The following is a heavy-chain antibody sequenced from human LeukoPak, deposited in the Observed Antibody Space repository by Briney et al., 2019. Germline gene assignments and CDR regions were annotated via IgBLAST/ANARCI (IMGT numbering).Heavy chain of an antibody. D-gene: IGHD2-2*01. J-gene: IGHJ2*01. CDR3: ERGQRSCNSASCHLWYFDL. CDR2: ISASSNYR. CDR1: AFTFSSYA. Sequence: GGSLRPSCATSAFTFSSYALSWVRQAPGKGLEWVSQISASSNYRYYADSVKDRFTISRDNSKSTLFLQMNSLRAEDTAVYYCERGQRSCNSASCHLWYFDLWGRGTVVSVS. V-gene: IGHV3-23*01.